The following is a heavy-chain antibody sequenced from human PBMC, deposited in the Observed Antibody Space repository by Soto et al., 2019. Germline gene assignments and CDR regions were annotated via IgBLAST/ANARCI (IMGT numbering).Heavy chain of an antibody. J-gene: IGHJ4*02. CDR3: VGRQSGRWSFEY. CDR1: GFTFDDKS. CDR2: ISWNGVSI. D-gene: IGHD3-3*01. V-gene: IGHV3-9*01. Sequence: GGSLRLSCAASGFTFDDKSLHWVRQAPGKGLEWVSGISWNGVSIAYADSVKGRFTISRDNAKNSLYLQMNSLRVEDSALYYCVGRQSGRWSFEYWGQGTLVTVSS.